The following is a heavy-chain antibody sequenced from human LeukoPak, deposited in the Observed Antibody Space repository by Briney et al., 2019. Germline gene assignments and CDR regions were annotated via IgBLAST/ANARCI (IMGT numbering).Heavy chain of an antibody. D-gene: IGHD5-18*01. J-gene: IGHJ3*02. Sequence: SETLSLTCTVSGGSISSSSYYWGWIRQPPGKGLEWIGSIYYSGSTYYNPSLKSRVTISVDTSKNQFSLKLSSVTAADTAVYYCARDFGYFGAFDIWGQGTMVTVSS. V-gene: IGHV4-39*07. CDR2: IYYSGST. CDR1: GGSISSSSYY. CDR3: ARDFGYFGAFDI.